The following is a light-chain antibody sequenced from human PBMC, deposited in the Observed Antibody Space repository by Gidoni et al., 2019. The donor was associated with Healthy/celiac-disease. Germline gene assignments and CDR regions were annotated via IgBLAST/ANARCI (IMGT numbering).Light chain of an antibody. Sequence: DFQMTQSPSSLSASVGDRVTITCQASQDISNYLNWYQQKPGKAPKLLIYDASNLETGVPSRFSGSGSGTDFTFTISSLQPEDIATYYCQQYGIFTFGPXTKVDIK. CDR2: DAS. CDR1: QDISNY. J-gene: IGKJ3*01. V-gene: IGKV1-33*01. CDR3: QQYGIFT.